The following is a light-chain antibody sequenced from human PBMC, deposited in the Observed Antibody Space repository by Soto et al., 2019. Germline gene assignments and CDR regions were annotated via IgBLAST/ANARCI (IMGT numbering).Light chain of an antibody. CDR1: SSNIGSNT. J-gene: IGLJ2*01. Sequence: QSVLTQPPSASGTPGQRVTISCSGSSSNIGSNTVNWYQQLPGTAPKLLIYETNQRPSGVPDRISGSKSGTSASLAIGGLQSEDEADYYCAAWDGSLNGVGFGGGTKLTVL. CDR2: ETN. V-gene: IGLV1-44*01. CDR3: AAWDGSLNGVG.